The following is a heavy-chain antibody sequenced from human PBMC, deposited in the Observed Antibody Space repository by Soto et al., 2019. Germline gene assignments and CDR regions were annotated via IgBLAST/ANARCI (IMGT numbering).Heavy chain of an antibody. CDR1: GFTFSSYG. D-gene: IGHD3-10*01. J-gene: IGHJ4*02. V-gene: IGHV3-30*18. Sequence: QVQLVESGGGVVQPGRSLRRSCAASGFTFSSYGMHWVRQAPGKGLEWVAVISYDGSNKYYADSVKGRFTISRDNSKNTLYLQMNSLRAEDTAVYYCAKETTWFGELLSFDYWGQGTLVTVSS. CDR3: AKETTWFGELLSFDY. CDR2: ISYDGSNK.